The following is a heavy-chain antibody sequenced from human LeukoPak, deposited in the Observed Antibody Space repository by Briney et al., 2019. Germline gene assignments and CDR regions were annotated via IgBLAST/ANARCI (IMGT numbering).Heavy chain of an antibody. Sequence: SETLSLTCTVSGGSISSYYWSWIRQPPGKGLEWIGYIYYSGSTNYNPSLKSRVTISVGTSKNQFSLKLSSVTAADTAVYYCARGTVSLFDYWGQGTLVTVSS. CDR2: IYYSGST. CDR1: GGSISSYY. V-gene: IGHV4-59*01. CDR3: ARGTVSLFDY. J-gene: IGHJ4*02. D-gene: IGHD3-16*02.